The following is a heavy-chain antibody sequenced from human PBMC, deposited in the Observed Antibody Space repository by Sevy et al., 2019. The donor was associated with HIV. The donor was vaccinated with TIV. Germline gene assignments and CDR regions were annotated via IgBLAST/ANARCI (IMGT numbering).Heavy chain of an antibody. CDR3: ARGVGNSYDYDPDY. D-gene: IGHD5-18*01. J-gene: IGHJ4*02. V-gene: IGHV4-34*01. CDR2: INHSGST. CDR1: RGSFTGYY. Sequence: SGTLSLTCAVYRGSFTGYYWSWIRQPPGKGLEWIGEINHSGSTTYNPSLKSRVTISVDTSKNQFSLRLTSVTAANTAVYYCARGVGNSYDYDPDYWGQGTLVTVSS.